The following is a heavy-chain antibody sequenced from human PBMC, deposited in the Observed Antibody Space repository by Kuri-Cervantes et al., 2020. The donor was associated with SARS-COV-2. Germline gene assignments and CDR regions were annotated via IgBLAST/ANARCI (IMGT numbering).Heavy chain of an antibody. J-gene: IGHJ6*02. CDR2: IWYDGSNK. Sequence: GESLKISCAASGFTFSSYGMHWVRQAPGKGLEWVAVIWYDGSNKYYADSVKGRFTISRDNSKNTLYLQMNSLRAEDTAVYYCARDLFRGKIFAEPGGMDVWGQGPTVTVSS. CDR1: GFTFSSYG. CDR3: ARDLFRGKIFAEPGGMDV. D-gene: IGHD3-3*01. V-gene: IGHV3-33*01.